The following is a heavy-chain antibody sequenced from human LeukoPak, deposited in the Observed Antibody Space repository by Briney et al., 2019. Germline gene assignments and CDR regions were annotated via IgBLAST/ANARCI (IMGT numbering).Heavy chain of an antibody. V-gene: IGHV3-33*01. D-gene: IGHD2/OR15-2a*01. J-gene: IGHJ6*02. CDR1: GFTFSSYG. CDR3: ASYLTSIPSGMDV. Sequence: GGSLRLSCAASGFTFSSYGMHWVRQAPGKGLEWVAVIWYDGSNKYYADSVKGRLTISRDNSKNTLYLQMNSLRAEDTAVYYCASYLTSIPSGMDVWGQGTTVTVSS. CDR2: IWYDGSNK.